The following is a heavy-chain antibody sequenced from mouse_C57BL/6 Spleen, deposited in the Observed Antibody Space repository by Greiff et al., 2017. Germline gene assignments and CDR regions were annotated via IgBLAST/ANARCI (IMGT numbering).Heavy chain of an antibody. J-gene: IGHJ3*01. Sequence: VQLQQSGAELARPGASVKMSCKASGYTFTSYTMHWVKQRPGQGLEWIGYINPSSGYTKYNQKFKDKATLTADKSSSTAYMQLRSLTSEDSAVYYCASGNYAFAYWGQGTLVTVSA. CDR2: INPSSGYT. CDR3: ASGNYAFAY. V-gene: IGHV1-4*01. CDR1: GYTFTSYT. D-gene: IGHD2-1*01.